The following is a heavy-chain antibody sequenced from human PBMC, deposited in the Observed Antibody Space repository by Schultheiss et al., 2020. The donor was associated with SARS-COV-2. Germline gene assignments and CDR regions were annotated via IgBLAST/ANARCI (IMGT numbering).Heavy chain of an antibody. CDR3: ASMPVTTVTPGTDLYYYYGMDV. V-gene: IGHV4-61*01. CDR2: ILNSGST. CDR1: GGSVSSGSYY. Sequence: SETLSLTCTVSGGSVSSGSYYWSWIRQPPGKGLEWIGFILNSGSTNYIPSLKSRVTISVDTSKSQFSLRLSSLTAADTAVYYCASMPVTTVTPGTDLYYYYGMDVWGQGTTVTVSS. J-gene: IGHJ6*02. D-gene: IGHD4-17*01.